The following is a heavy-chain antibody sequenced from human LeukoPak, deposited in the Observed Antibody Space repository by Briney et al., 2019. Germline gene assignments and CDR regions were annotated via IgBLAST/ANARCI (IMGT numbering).Heavy chain of an antibody. Sequence: SETLSLTCAVYGGSFSGYYSSWIRQPPGKGLEWIGEINHSGSTNYNPSLKSRVTISVDTSKNQFSLKLSSVTAADTAVYYCASLTGAFDIWGQGTMVTVSS. V-gene: IGHV4-34*01. CDR3: ASLTGAFDI. CDR1: GGSFSGYY. D-gene: IGHD1-14*01. J-gene: IGHJ3*02. CDR2: INHSGST.